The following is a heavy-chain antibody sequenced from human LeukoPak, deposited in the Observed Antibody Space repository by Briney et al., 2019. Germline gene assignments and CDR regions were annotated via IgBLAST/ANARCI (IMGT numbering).Heavy chain of an antibody. CDR2: IYSAGST. CDR1: GFTVSSNY. D-gene: IGHD5-18*01. J-gene: IGHJ6*02. Sequence: PGGSLRLSCAASGFTVSSNYMSWVRQAPGKGLEWVSVIYSAGSTYYADSVKGRFTISRDNSKNTLYLQMNSLRAGDTAVYYCARANPEYSYGQAYYGMDVWGQGTTVTVSS. V-gene: IGHV3-53*01. CDR3: ARANPEYSYGQAYYGMDV.